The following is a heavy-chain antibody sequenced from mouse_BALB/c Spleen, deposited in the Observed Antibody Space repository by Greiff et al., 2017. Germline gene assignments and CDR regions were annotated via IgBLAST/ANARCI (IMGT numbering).Heavy chain of an antibody. J-gene: IGHJ4*01. CDR3: AGDYYDYAMDY. CDR1: GYTFTSYT. D-gene: IGHD1-1*01. V-gene: IGHV1-4*01. CDR2: INPSSGYT. Sequence: VKLQESGAELARPGASVKMSCKASGYTFTSYTMHWVKQRPGQGLEWIGYINPSSGYTNYNQKFKDKATLTADKSSSTAYMQLSSLTSEDSAVYYCAGDYYDYAMDYWGQGTSVTVSS.